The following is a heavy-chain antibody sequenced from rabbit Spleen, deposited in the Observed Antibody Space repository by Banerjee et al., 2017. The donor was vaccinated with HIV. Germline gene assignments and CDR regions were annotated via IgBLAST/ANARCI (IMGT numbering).Heavy chain of an antibody. CDR1: GVSFSSNHY. CDR3: ARDLVGVIGWNFYL. CDR2: IEGGSSTFS. V-gene: IGHV1S40*01. D-gene: IGHD1-1*01. Sequence: QSLEESGGDLVKPGASLTLTCTASGVSFSSNHYMCWVRQAPGKGLEWIACIEGGSSTFSYFASWAKGRFTCSRTSSTTVTLRMTSLTAADRAAYFCARDLVGVIGWNFYLWGPGTLVTVS. J-gene: IGHJ4*01.